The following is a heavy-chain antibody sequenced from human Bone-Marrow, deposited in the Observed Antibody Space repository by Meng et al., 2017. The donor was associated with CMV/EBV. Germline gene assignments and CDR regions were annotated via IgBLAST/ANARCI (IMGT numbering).Heavy chain of an antibody. J-gene: IGHJ4*02. Sequence: SVKVSCKSFGYTFTTYYMRWVRQAPGQGLEWMGGIIPILGIANYAQKFQGRVTITADKSTSTAYMELSSLRSEDTAVYYCAPKPGIAVAGTDYWGQGTLVTVSS. V-gene: IGHV1-69*10. D-gene: IGHD6-19*01. CDR2: IIPILGIA. CDR3: APKPGIAVAGTDY. CDR1: GYTFTTYY.